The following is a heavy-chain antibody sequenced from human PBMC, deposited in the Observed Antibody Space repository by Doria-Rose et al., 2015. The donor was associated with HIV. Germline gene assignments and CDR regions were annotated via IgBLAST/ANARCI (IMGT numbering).Heavy chain of an antibody. V-gene: IGHV2-26*01. CDR2: IFSDDER. D-gene: IGHD6-13*01. CDR3: ARIKSSRWYHKYYFDF. Sequence: QITLKESGPVLVKPTETLTLTCTVSGVSLSSPGMGVSWIRQPPGKALEWLAYIFSDDERSFKPSLKSRLTISRGTSKSQVVLTMTDMDPVDTATYYCARIKSSRWYHKYYFDFWGQGTLVIVSA. J-gene: IGHJ4*02. CDR1: GVSLSSPGMG.